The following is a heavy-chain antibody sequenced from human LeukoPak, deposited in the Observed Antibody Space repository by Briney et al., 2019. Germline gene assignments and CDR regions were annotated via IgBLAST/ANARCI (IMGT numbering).Heavy chain of an antibody. J-gene: IGHJ6*02. D-gene: IGHD2-8*02. CDR3: AREDIVLGMDV. Sequence: SQTLSLTCTVSGGSFSSGDFYWSWIRQPPGKGLEWIGYIYYSGSTYYNPSLKSRVTISVDTSKNQFSLKLSSVTAADTAVYYCAREDIVLGMDVWGQGTTVTVSS. V-gene: IGHV4-30-4*01. CDR2: IYYSGST. CDR1: GGSFSSGDFY.